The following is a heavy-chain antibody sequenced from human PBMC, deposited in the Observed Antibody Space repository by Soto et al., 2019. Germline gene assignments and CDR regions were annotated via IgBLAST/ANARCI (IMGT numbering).Heavy chain of an antibody. Sequence: SSETQSLTCTVSGCSIRSGDYCWIWIRQAPGKGLEWIGYIFYRGSTNYNPSLKSRVTISVDTSKNQFSLKLSSVTAADTAVYYCARRYGGNLDYWGQGTLVTVSS. D-gene: IGHD1-26*01. CDR3: ARRYGGNLDY. J-gene: IGHJ4*02. V-gene: IGHV4-61*08. CDR2: IFYRGST. CDR1: GCSIRSGDYC.